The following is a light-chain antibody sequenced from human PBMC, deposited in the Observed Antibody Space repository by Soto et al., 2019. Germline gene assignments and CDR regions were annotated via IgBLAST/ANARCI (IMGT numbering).Light chain of an antibody. J-gene: IGKJ3*01. V-gene: IGKV1-27*01. Sequence: DIQMTQSPSSLSASVGDRVTITCRASQGICTYLAWDQQKPGKVPKLLIYAASTLQSGVPSRFSGSGSGTDFTLTISSLQPEDVATYYCHKYNSAPFTFGPGTKVDIK. CDR2: AAS. CDR1: QGICTY. CDR3: HKYNSAPFT.